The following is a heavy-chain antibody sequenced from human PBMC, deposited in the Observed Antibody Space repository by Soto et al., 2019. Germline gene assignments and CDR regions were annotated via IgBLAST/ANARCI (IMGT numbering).Heavy chain of an antibody. Sequence: SETLSLTCTVSGGSISSYYCSWIRQPPGKGLEWIGNIYYSGSTNYNPPLKSRVTISVDTSKNQFSLKLSSVTAADTAVYYCARHTPAISISDHWGQGTLVTVSS. CDR2: IYYSGST. CDR3: ARHTPAISISDH. J-gene: IGHJ4*02. V-gene: IGHV4-59*08. D-gene: IGHD2-15*01. CDR1: GGSISSYY.